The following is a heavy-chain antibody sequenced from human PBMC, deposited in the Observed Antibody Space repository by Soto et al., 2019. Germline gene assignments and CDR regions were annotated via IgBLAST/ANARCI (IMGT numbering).Heavy chain of an antibody. Sequence: PGGSLRLSCAASGFTFSSYGMHWVRQAPGKGLEWVAVISYDGSSKYYADSVKGRFTISRDNSKNTLYLQMNSLRAEDTAVYYCAKTGGNLEYFQHWGQGTLVTVSS. CDR1: GFTFSSYG. CDR2: ISYDGSSK. V-gene: IGHV3-30*18. CDR3: AKTGGNLEYFQH. J-gene: IGHJ1*01. D-gene: IGHD2-8*02.